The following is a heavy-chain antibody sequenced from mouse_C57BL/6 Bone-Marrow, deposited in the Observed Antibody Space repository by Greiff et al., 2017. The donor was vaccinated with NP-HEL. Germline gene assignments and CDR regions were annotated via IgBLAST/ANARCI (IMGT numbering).Heavy chain of an antibody. V-gene: IGHV5-4*01. J-gene: IGHJ3*01. Sequence: EVQLQESGGGLVKPGGSLKLSCAASGFTFSSYAMSWVRQTPEKRLEWVATISDDGSYTYYPDNVKGRFTISRDNAKNNLYLQMSHLKSEDTAMYYCARDQLWGQGTLVTVSA. CDR1: GFTFSSYA. CDR2: ISDDGSYT. CDR3: ARDQL. D-gene: IGHD1-3*01.